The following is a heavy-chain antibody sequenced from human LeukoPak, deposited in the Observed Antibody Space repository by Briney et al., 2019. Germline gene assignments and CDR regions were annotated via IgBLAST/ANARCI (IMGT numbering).Heavy chain of an antibody. V-gene: IGHV1-69*13. CDR2: IIPIFGTA. D-gene: IGHD3-10*01. Sequence: SVKVSCKASGGTFSSYAISWVRQAPGQGLEWMGGIIPIFGTANYAQKFQGRVTITADESTSTAYMELSSLRSEDTAVYYCARDRGSGSYDLDYWGQGTLVTVSS. CDR1: GGTFSSYA. J-gene: IGHJ4*02. CDR3: ARDRGSGSYDLDY.